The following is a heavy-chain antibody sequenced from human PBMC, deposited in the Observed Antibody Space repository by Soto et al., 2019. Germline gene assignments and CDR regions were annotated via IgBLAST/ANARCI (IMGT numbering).Heavy chain of an antibody. Sequence: SETLSLTCAVYGGSFSGYYLSWIRQPPGKGLEWIGEINHSGSTNYNPSLKSRVTISVDTSKNQSSLKLSSVTAADTAVYYCAKSIPTIVVVVPSNGMDVWGQGTTVTVYS. CDR3: AKSIPTIVVVVPSNGMDV. D-gene: IGHD2-15*01. J-gene: IGHJ6*02. CDR1: GGSFSGYY. V-gene: IGHV4-34*01. CDR2: INHSGST.